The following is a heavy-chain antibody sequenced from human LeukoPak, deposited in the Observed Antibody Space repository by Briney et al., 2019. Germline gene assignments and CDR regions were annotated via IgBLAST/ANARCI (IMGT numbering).Heavy chain of an antibody. J-gene: IGHJ3*02. D-gene: IGHD5-12*01. V-gene: IGHV4-59*01. CDR3: ARSSGYNYRLDAFDI. Sequence: SETLSLTCTVSGGSISGYYWSWIRQPPGKGLEWIGYIYYSGSTIYNPSLKSRVTISVDTSKNQFSLKLSSVTAADTAMYYCARSSGYNYRLDAFDIWGRGTMVTVSS. CDR1: GGSISGYY. CDR2: IYYSGST.